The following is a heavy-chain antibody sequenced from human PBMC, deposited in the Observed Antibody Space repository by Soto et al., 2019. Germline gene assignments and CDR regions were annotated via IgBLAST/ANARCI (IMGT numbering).Heavy chain of an antibody. Sequence: QVQLLQSGAEVKKPGASVKVSCKASGYTFTSYDISWVRQATGQGLEWMGWMNPNSGNTGYAQKFQGRVTMTRNTSISTAYMELSSLRSEDTAVYYCARAEGLLWFGEFSYYMDVWGKGTTVTVSS. CDR2: MNPNSGNT. J-gene: IGHJ6*03. CDR1: GYTFTSYD. D-gene: IGHD3-10*01. V-gene: IGHV1-8*01. CDR3: ARAEGLLWFGEFSYYMDV.